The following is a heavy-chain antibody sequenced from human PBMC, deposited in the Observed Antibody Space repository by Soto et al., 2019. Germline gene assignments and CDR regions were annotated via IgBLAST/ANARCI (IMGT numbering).Heavy chain of an antibody. CDR2: INAYNGNT. D-gene: IGHD5-18*01. Sequence: QVQLVQYGAEVKKPGASVKVSCKASGYTFTNYGISWVRQAPGQGLERMGWINAYNGNTKYAQKLQGRVTMTTDTSTSTAYIELRSLRSDDTAVYYCARDQAMAQFDYWGQGTLVTVSS. CDR1: GYTFTNYG. V-gene: IGHV1-18*01. CDR3: ARDQAMAQFDY. J-gene: IGHJ4*02.